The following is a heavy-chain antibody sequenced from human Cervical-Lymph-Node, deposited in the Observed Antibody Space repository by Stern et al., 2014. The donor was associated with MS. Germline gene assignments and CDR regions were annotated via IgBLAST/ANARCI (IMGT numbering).Heavy chain of an antibody. CDR2: IYYSGAT. CDR1: GRSISGYY. Sequence: VQLVESGPGLVKPSETLSLTCTVSGRSISGYYWSWIRQPPGKGLEWIAYIYYSGATNYNPSLKSRVTISVDTSKNQFSLKLSSVTAADTAVYYCARVGDTSGYYWYYFDYWGQGTLVTVSS. J-gene: IGHJ4*02. CDR3: ARVGDTSGYYWYYFDY. V-gene: IGHV4-59*01. D-gene: IGHD3-22*01.